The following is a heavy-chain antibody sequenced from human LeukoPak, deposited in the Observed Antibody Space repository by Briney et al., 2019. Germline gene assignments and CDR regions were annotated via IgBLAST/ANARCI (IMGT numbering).Heavy chain of an antibody. CDR2: ISSSGSSM. CDR3: ARDFRNSGWYSNWFDP. CDR1: GFTFSSYE. J-gene: IGHJ5*02. V-gene: IGHV3-48*03. Sequence: GGSLRLSCAASGFTFSSYEMNWVRQAPGKGLEWVSYISSSGSSMYSGDSVKGRFTISRDNAKNALYLQMNSLRAEDTAVYYCARDFRNSGWYSNWFDPWGQGTLVTVSS. D-gene: IGHD6-19*01.